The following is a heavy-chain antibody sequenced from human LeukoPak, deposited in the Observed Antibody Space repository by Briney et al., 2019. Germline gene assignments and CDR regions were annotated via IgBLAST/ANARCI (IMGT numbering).Heavy chain of an antibody. J-gene: IGHJ4*02. CDR3: ARDSSTYAGPPDY. Sequence: GGSLRLSCAASGFTFSGYSMNWVRQAPGKGLEWVSSISSSSSYIYYADSVKGRFTISRDNAKNSLFLQMNSLRAEDTAVYYCARDSSTYAGPPDYWGQGTLVTVSS. CDR1: GFTFSGYS. CDR2: ISSSSSYI. V-gene: IGHV3-21*01. D-gene: IGHD2-2*01.